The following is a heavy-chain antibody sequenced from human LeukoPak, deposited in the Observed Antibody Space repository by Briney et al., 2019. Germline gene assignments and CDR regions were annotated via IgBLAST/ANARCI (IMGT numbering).Heavy chain of an antibody. V-gene: IGHV3-13*01. D-gene: IGHD4-11*01. CDR3: ARGTTGSNYVFYYGMDV. Sequence: PGGSLRLSCAASGFTFSSYDMHWVRQTTGKGLEWVSAIDTAGDTYYPGSVTGRFTIPRENAKNSLYLQMNSLRAGDTAVYYCARGTTGSNYVFYYGMDVWGQGTTVTVSS. CDR1: GFTFSSYD. CDR2: IDTAGDT. J-gene: IGHJ6*02.